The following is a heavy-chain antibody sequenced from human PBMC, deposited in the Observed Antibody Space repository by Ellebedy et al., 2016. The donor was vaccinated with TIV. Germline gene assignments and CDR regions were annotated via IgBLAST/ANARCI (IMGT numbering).Heavy chain of an antibody. J-gene: IGHJ6*02. CDR3: ARPHSSGPWGIDV. V-gene: IGHV6-1*01. CDR1: GDSVSRNSAS. CDR2: TYYRFKWYN. D-gene: IGHD6-19*01. Sequence: SQTLSLTCAISGDSVSRNSASWIWIRQSTSRGLECLGRTYYRFKWYNDYAVSVKSRIIINPDRSKNQFTLQLNSVTPEDTAVYYCARPHSSGPWGIDVWGQGTTVTVSS.